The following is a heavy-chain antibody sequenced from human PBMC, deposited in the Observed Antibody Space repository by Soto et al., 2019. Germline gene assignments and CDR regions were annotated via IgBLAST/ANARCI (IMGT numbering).Heavy chain of an antibody. Sequence: ASVKVSCKASGYTFTSSYMRWVRQAPGQGLEWMGIINPSGGSTSYAQKLQGRVTMTRDTSTSTAYMELSSLRSEDTAVYYRARDFILLNRYRSSIIYDYYYAMAVVGQSSTVTVSS. CDR1: GYTFTSSY. CDR2: INPSGGST. V-gene: IGHV1-46*01. J-gene: IGHJ6*01. D-gene: IGHD6-13*01. CDR3: ARDFILLNRYRSSIIYDYYYAMAV.